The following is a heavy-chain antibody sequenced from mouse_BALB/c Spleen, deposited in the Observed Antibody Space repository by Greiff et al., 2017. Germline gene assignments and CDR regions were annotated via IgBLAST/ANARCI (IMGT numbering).Heavy chain of an antibody. CDR1: GFTFSSYG. J-gene: IGHJ3*01. V-gene: IGHV5-6-3*01. D-gene: IGHD2-4*01. CDR2: INSNGGST. Sequence: EVQGVESGGGLVQPGGSLKLSCAASGFTFSSYGMSWVRQTPDKRLELVATINSNGGSTYYPDSVKGRFTISRDNAKNTLYLQMSSLKSEDTAMYYCATIYYDLAWFAYWGQGTLVTVSA. CDR3: ATIYYDLAWFAY.